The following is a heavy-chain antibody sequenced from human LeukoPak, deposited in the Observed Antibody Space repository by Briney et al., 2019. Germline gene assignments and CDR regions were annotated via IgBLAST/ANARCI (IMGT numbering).Heavy chain of an antibody. Sequence: SETLSLTCTVSGGSISSSSYYWGWIRQPPGKGLEWIGSIYYSGSTYYNPSLKSRVTISVDTSKNQFSLKLSSVTAADTAVYYCARLFVDNYDFWSGYSNYFDYWGQGTLVTVSS. D-gene: IGHD3-3*01. CDR3: ARLFVDNYDFWSGYSNYFDY. J-gene: IGHJ4*02. CDR2: IYYSGST. CDR1: GGSISSSSYY. V-gene: IGHV4-39*01.